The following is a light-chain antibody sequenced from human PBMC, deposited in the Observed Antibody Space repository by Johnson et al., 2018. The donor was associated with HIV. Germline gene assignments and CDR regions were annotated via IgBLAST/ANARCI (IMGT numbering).Light chain of an antibody. CDR1: SSNIGNNF. CDR3: GTWASSLSAGFYV. Sequence: QSILTQPPSVSAAPGQKVTVSCSGSSSNIGNNFVSWYQQVPGTAPKLLIYDNNKRPSGIPDRFSGSKSGTSATLGITGLQTGDAADYYCGTWASSLSAGFYVFGTVTKVTDL. V-gene: IGLV1-51*01. J-gene: IGLJ1*01. CDR2: DNN.